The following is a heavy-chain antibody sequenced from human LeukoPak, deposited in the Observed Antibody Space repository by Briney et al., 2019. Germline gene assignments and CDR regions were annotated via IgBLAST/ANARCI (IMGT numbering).Heavy chain of an antibody. J-gene: IGHJ5*02. CDR2: IHHSGST. CDR3: ARGDGYNSRRFDP. D-gene: IGHD5-24*01. CDR1: GGSFSGYY. V-gene: IGHV4-34*01. Sequence: SETLSLTCAVYGGSFSGYYWSWIRQAPGKGLEWIGEIHHSGSTNYNPSLKSRVTISVDTSKNQFSLKLSSVTAADTAVYYCARGDGYNSRRFDPWGQGTLVTVSS.